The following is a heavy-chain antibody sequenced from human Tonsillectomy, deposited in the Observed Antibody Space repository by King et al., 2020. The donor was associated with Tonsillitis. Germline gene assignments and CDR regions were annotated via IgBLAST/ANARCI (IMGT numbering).Heavy chain of an antibody. Sequence: QLQESGPGLVKPSQTLSLTCTVSGDSISSDNYYWSWIRQYPGKGLGWIGYILPSGSTYYNPALKRRVTLSVATSKNQFSLKLTSVTAADTAVYYCAREVVVWSQGTLVTVSS. J-gene: IGHJ4*02. V-gene: IGHV4-31*03. CDR1: GDSISSDNYY. D-gene: IGHD2-15*01. CDR2: ILPSGST. CDR3: AREVVV.